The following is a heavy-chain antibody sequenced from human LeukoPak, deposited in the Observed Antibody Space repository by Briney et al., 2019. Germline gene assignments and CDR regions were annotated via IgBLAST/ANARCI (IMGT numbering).Heavy chain of an antibody. J-gene: IGHJ5*02. Sequence: ASVKVSCKASGYTFRSYVIHWVRRASGQRLEWMGWINIGEGDTKYSQKFQDRVTMDRDTAASTAYMELSSLRSEDTAVYYCARRLGDGYNPNWFDPWGQGTLVTVSS. D-gene: IGHD5-24*01. V-gene: IGHV1-3*04. CDR2: INIGEGDT. CDR3: ARRLGDGYNPNWFDP. CDR1: GYTFRSYV.